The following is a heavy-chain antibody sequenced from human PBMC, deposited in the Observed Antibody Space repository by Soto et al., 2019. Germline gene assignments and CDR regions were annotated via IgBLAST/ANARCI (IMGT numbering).Heavy chain of an antibody. CDR2: IIPIFGTA. CDR1: GGTFSSYA. V-gene: IGHV1-69*01. D-gene: IGHD2-15*01. J-gene: IGHJ5*02. Sequence: KVSCKASGGTFSSYAISWVRQAPGQGLEWMGGIIPIFGTANYAQKFQGRVTITADESTSTAYMELSSLRSEDTAVYYCARVGCSGGSCYDGFRFDPWGQGTLVTVSS. CDR3: ARVGCSGGSCYDGFRFDP.